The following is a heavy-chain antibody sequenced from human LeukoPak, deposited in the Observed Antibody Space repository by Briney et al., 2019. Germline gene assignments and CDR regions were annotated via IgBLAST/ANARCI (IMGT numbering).Heavy chain of an antibody. CDR2: INQDGSEK. V-gene: IGHV3-7*01. CDR1: GFTFSSYW. Sequence: GGSLRLSCAASGFTFSSYWMNWVRQAPGKGLEWVANINQDGSEKYSVDSVKGRFTISRDNAKNSLYLQMSSLRAEDTAVYYCARDAAKANWYFDVWGRGSLVTVSS. J-gene: IGHJ2*01. CDR3: ARDAAKANWYFDV.